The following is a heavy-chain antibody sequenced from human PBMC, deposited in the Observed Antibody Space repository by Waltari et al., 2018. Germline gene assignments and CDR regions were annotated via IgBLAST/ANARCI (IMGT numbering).Heavy chain of an antibody. CDR2: ISSSSSYI. V-gene: IGHV3-21*01. D-gene: IGHD3-3*01. Sequence: EVQLVESGGGLVKPGGSLRLSCAASGFTFSSYSMNWVRQAPGKGLEWVSSISSSSSYIYYADSVKGRFTISRDNAKNSLYLQMNSLRAEDTAVYYCARDPLGGAIFGVVIPYRPFDYWGQGTLVTVSS. CDR3: ARDPLGGAIFGVVIPYRPFDY. CDR1: GFTFSSYS. J-gene: IGHJ4*02.